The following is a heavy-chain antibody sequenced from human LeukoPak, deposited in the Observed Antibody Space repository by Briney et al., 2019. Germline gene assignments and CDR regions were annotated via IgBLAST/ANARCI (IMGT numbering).Heavy chain of an antibody. CDR3: ARDAGLAYCGGDCPLNY. Sequence: GGSLRLSCAASGFTFSSYSMNWTRQAPGKGLEWVSSISSSSSYIYYADSVKGRFTISRDNAKNSLYLQMNSLRAEDTAVYYCARDAGLAYCGGDCPLNYWGQGTLVTVSS. CDR2: ISSSSSYI. V-gene: IGHV3-21*01. CDR1: GFTFSSYS. D-gene: IGHD2-21*02. J-gene: IGHJ4*02.